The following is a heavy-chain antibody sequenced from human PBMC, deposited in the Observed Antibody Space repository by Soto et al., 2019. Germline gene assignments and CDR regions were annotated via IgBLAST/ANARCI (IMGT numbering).Heavy chain of an antibody. CDR3: ARDHGSWYIDY. CDR1: GYTFTGYY. D-gene: IGHD6-13*01. J-gene: IGHJ4*02. V-gene: IGHV1-46*01. Sequence: ASVKVSCKASGYTFTGYYMHWVRQAPGQGLEWMGIINPSGGSTSYAQKFQGRVTMTRDTSTSTVYMELSSLRSEDTAVYYCARDHGSWYIDYWGQGTLVTVSS. CDR2: INPSGGST.